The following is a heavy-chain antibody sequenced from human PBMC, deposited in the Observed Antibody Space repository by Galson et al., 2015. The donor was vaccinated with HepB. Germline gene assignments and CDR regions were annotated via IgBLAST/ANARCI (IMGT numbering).Heavy chain of an antibody. Sequence: SVKVSCKASGGTFSSYAISWVRQAPGQGLEWMGGIIPIFGTANYAQKFQGRVTITADESTSTAYMELSSLRSEDTAVYYCASSRTLQDTAMVSYYYYYMDVWGKGTTVTVSS. CDR1: GGTFSSYA. J-gene: IGHJ6*03. V-gene: IGHV1-69*13. D-gene: IGHD5-18*01. CDR3: ASSRTLQDTAMVSYYYYYMDV. CDR2: IIPIFGTA.